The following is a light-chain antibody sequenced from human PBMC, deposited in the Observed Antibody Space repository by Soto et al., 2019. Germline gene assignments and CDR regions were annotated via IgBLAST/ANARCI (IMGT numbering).Light chain of an antibody. CDR3: QSYDCSLSVV. Sequence: QPVLTQPPSVSGAPGQRVTISCTGSSSNIGAGYDVHWYQQLPGTAPKLLIYGNSNRPSGVPDRFSGSKSGTSASLAITGLQAEDEADYYCQSYDCSLSVVFGGGTKVTVL. CDR2: GNS. J-gene: IGLJ2*01. CDR1: SSNIGAGYD. V-gene: IGLV1-40*01.